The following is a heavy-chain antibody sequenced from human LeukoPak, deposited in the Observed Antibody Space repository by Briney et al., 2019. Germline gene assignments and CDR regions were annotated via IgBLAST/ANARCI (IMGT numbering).Heavy chain of an antibody. CDR3: AGGNSMDV. CDR1: GFTFSSYA. CDR2: INKDGGGI. Sequence: QSGGSRRLSCAASGFTFSSYAMSWVRQAPGKGLEGVANINKDGGGISYVDSVKGRFIISRDNARNSLYLQMNSLRVEDTAVYFCAGGNSMDVWGKGTAVTVSS. V-gene: IGHV3-7*03. J-gene: IGHJ6*04. D-gene: IGHD1/OR15-1a*01.